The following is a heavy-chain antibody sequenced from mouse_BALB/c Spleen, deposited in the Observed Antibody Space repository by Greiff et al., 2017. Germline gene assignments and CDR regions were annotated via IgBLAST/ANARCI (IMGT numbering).Heavy chain of an antibody. CDR3: ARRELTYYAMDY. J-gene: IGHJ4*01. Sequence: QVTLKESGPGILQPSQTLSLTCSFSGFSLSTSGMGVSWIRQPSGKGLEWLAHIYWDDDKRYNPSLKSRLKISKDTSRNQVFLKITSVDTADTATYYCARRELTYYAMDYWGQGTSVTVSS. D-gene: IGHD1-1*01. CDR2: IYWDDDK. V-gene: IGHV8-12*01. CDR1: GFSLSTSGMG.